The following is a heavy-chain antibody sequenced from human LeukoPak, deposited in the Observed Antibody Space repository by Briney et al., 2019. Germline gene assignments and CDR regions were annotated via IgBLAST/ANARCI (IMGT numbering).Heavy chain of an antibody. D-gene: IGHD3-22*01. Sequence: SETLSLTCTVSGGSISSYYWNWIRQPPGRGLEWIGYIYYSGSTNYNPSLKSRVTISVDASKNQFSLKVSSVTAADTAVYYCARGESSASNWFDPWGQGTLVTVSS. CDR3: ARGESSASNWFDP. CDR2: IYYSGST. CDR1: GGSISSYY. V-gene: IGHV4-59*01. J-gene: IGHJ5*02.